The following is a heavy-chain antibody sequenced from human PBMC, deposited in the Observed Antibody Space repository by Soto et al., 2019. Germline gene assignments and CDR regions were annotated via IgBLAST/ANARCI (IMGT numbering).Heavy chain of an antibody. D-gene: IGHD3-10*01. CDR3: AKDSLRDIWFGEFRADY. CDR1: GFTFSSYG. V-gene: IGHV3-30*18. J-gene: IGHJ4*02. Sequence: QVQLVESGGGVVQPGRSLRLSCAASGFTFSSYGMHWVRQAPGKGLEWVAVISYDGSDKYYADSVKGRFTISRDKSRNTLYLQMNYLRAEDTAVYYCAKDSLRDIWFGEFRADYWGQGTLVTVSS. CDR2: ISYDGSDK.